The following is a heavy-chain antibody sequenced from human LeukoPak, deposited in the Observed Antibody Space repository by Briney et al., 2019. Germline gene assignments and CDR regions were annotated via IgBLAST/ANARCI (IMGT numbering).Heavy chain of an antibody. Sequence: PSETLSLTCTVSGGSISSYYWSWIRQPPGKGLEWIGYIYYSGSTNYNPSLKSRVTISVDTSKNQFSLKLSSVTAADTAVYYCARDTDCSSTSCYPGPKSRRGNYYYMDVWGKGTTVTVSS. D-gene: IGHD2-2*01. CDR2: IYYSGST. J-gene: IGHJ6*03. V-gene: IGHV4-59*01. CDR1: GGSISSYY. CDR3: ARDTDCSSTSCYPGPKSRRGNYYYMDV.